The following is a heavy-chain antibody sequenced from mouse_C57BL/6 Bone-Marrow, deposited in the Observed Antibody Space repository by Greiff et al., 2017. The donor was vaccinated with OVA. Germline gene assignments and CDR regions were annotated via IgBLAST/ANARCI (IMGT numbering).Heavy chain of an antibody. CDR1: GYSITSGYY. V-gene: IGHV3-6*01. J-gene: IGHJ1*03. CDR3: AREGGRYWYFDV. Sequence: EVKVEESGPGLVKPSQSLSLTCSVTGYSITSGYYWNWIRQFPGNKLEWMGYISYDGSNNYNPSLKNRISITRDTSKNQFFLKLNSVTTEDTATYYCAREGGRYWYFDVWGTGTTVTVSS. CDR2: ISYDGSN.